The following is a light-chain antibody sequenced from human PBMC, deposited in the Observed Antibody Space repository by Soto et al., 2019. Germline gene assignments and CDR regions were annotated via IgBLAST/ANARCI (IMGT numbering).Light chain of an antibody. CDR3: QQYNNWPPWT. CDR2: DAS. V-gene: IGKV3-15*01. J-gene: IGKJ1*01. CDR1: QSVTSN. Sequence: EIVMTQSPATLSVSPGERATLSCRASQSVTSNFAWYQQKPGQAPRLLIYDASTRVTGIPARFSGSGSGTEFTLTISSLQSEDFAVYYCQQYNNWPPWTFGRGTKVEIK.